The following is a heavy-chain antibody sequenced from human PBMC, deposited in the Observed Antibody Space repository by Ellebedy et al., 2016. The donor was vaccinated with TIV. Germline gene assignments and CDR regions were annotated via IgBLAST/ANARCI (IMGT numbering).Heavy chain of an antibody. J-gene: IGHJ5*02. D-gene: IGHD4-17*01. Sequence: PGGSLRLSCTASGFSFRSYWMSWVRQAPGKGLEWVANIYQDGSAHYYADSVKGRFTISRDKAKNSLFLQMNSLRVEDTAVYYCARRGSYGDYAVQVNSWFDRWGRGTLVSVSS. CDR2: IYQDGSAH. CDR3: ARRGSYGDYAVQVNSWFDR. CDR1: GFSFRSYW. V-gene: IGHV3-7*01.